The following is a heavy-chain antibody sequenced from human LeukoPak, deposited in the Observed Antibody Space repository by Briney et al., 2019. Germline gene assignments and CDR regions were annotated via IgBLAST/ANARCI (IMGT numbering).Heavy chain of an antibody. V-gene: IGHV1-46*01. CDR3: AREGGYCSSTSCYEMDGMDV. J-gene: IGHJ6*04. CDR1: GYTFTSYY. Sequence: ASVKVSCKASGYTFTSYYMHWVRQAPGHGLEWMGIINPSDGSTSYAQKFQGRVTMTRDTSTSTVYMELSSLRSEDTAVYYCAREGGYCSSTSCYEMDGMDVWGKGTTVTVSS. D-gene: IGHD2-2*01. CDR2: INPSDGST.